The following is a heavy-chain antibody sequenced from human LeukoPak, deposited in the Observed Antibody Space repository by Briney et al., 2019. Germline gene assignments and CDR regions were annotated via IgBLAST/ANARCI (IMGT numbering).Heavy chain of an antibody. V-gene: IGHV5-51*01. CDR1: GYSFTHYW. D-gene: IGHD3-9*01. J-gene: IGHJ5*02. CDR2: IYPSDFDT. Sequence: GESLKISCKGSGYSFTHYWIGWVRQMPGKGLEWMGIIYPSDFDTRYSPSFQGQVTISADKSITTAYLQWSSLKASDTAMYYCARHARSSYDIVTGYDWTRNNWFDPWGQGTLVTVSS. CDR3: ARHARSSYDIVTGYDWTRNNWFDP.